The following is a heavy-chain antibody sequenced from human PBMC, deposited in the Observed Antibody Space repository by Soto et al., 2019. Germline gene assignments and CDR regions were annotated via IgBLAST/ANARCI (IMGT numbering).Heavy chain of an antibody. CDR2: ISAYNGNT. Sequence: ASVKVSCKASGYTFTSYGISWVRQAPGQGLEWMGWISAYNGNTNYAQKLQGRVTMTTDTSTSTAYMELRSLRSDDTAVYYCARLTGTTGTKWFDPWGQGTLVNVSS. CDR1: GYTFTSYG. CDR3: ARLTGTTGTKWFDP. V-gene: IGHV1-18*01. J-gene: IGHJ5*02. D-gene: IGHD1-7*01.